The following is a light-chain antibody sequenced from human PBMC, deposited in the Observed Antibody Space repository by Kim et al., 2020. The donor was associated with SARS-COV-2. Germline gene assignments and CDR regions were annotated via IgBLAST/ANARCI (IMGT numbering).Light chain of an antibody. Sequence: EIVLTQSPATLSLSPGERATLSCRASESVNRQLGWYQQKPGQTPRLLIYDASARATGIPARFSGSGSGPDYTPTITSLEPEDFAVYYCQQSYNWQSTFGQGTRLEIK. V-gene: IGKV3-11*01. CDR2: DAS. CDR3: QQSYNWQST. J-gene: IGKJ5*01. CDR1: ESVNRQ.